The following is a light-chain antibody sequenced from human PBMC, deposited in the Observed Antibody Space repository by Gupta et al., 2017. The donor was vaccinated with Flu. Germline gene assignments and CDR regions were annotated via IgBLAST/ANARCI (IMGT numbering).Light chain of an antibody. V-gene: IGLV1-51*02. CDR3: GTWDISRSAGV. Sequence: QSALTQPPSVSASPGQKVTTSCSGSSSNIGNNYVSWYQQLPGTAPKLLIYENNKRPSWMLYRCSGAKSGTAATLGITGRQTGDEADYYCGTWDISRSAGVFGGGTKLTVL. CDR1: SSNIGNNY. J-gene: IGLJ3*02. CDR2: ENN.